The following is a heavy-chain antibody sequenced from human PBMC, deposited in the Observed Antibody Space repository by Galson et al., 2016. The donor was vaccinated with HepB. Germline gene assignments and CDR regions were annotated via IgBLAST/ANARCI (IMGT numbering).Heavy chain of an antibody. D-gene: IGHD5-12*01. CDR2: IRSKAYGGTT. V-gene: IGHV3-49*04. J-gene: IGHJ4*02. Sequence: CASSGFTFGDYPMTWVRQGPGKGLEWVGFIRSKAYGGTTEYAASVKGRFTISRDNSKNIAYLQMDSLKIEDTAVYYCTRDYDLDYWGPGTLVTVSS. CDR3: TRDYDLDY. CDR1: GFTFGDYP.